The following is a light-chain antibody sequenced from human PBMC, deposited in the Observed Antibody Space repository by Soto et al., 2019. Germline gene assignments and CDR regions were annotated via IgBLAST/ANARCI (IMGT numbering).Light chain of an antibody. CDR2: DNG. Sequence: QSVLTQPPSVSAAPGQKVTISCSGSSSNVGSNYVSLYLQLPGTAPKLLIYDNGKRSSGIPDRFSGSQSGTSATLGITGLQTGDEAAYYCGTWDNSLSAVFGGGTKLTGL. CDR3: GTWDNSLSAV. V-gene: IGLV1-51*01. J-gene: IGLJ2*01. CDR1: SSNVGSNY.